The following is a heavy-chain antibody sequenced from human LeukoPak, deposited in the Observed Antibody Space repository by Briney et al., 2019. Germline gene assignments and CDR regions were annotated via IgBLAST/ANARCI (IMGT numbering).Heavy chain of an antibody. J-gene: IGHJ4*02. CDR3: VRGNDYGGPHY. D-gene: IGHD4-23*01. Sequence: GGSLRLSCAVSGFTFSSYWVHWVRQAPGKGLVWVSRIDRDGSRISYADSVKGRFTISRDNGKNTLFLQMNSLRAEDAAVYYCVRGNDYGGPHYWGQGTLVTVSS. CDR1: GFTFSSYW. CDR2: IDRDGSRI. V-gene: IGHV3-74*01.